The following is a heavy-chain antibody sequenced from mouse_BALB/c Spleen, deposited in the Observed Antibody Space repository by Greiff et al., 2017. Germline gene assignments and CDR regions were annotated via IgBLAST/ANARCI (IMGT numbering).Heavy chain of an antibody. Sequence: VQLKQSGPELVKPGASVKISCKASGYSFTGYYMHWVKQSHVKSLEWIGRINPYNGATSYNQNFKDKASLTVDKSSSTAYMELHSLTSEDSAVYYCARWNYDYDYYAMDYWGQGTSVTVSS. V-gene: IGHV1-31*01. D-gene: IGHD2-4*01. J-gene: IGHJ4*01. CDR3: ARWNYDYDYYAMDY. CDR1: GYSFTGYY. CDR2: INPYNGAT.